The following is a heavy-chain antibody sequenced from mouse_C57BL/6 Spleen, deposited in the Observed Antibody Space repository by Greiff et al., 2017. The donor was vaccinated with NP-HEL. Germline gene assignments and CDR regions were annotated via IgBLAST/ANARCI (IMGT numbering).Heavy chain of an antibody. CDR1: GYAFSSSW. CDR3: AGNDYDPFAY. V-gene: IGHV1-82*01. J-gene: IGHJ3*01. Sequence: QVQLQQSGPELVKPGASVKISCKASGYAFSSSWMNWVKQRPGKGLEWIGRIYPGDGDTNYNGKFKGKATLTADKSSSTAYMQLSSLTSEDSAVYCCAGNDYDPFAYWGQGTLVTVSA. D-gene: IGHD2-4*01. CDR2: IYPGDGDT.